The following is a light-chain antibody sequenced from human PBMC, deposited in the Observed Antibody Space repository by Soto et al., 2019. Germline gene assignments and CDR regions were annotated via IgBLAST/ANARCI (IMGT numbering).Light chain of an antibody. CDR2: EVT. CDR3: SSYAGGNSV. V-gene: IGLV2-8*01. Sequence: QSALTQPPSASGSPGQSVTISCTGTSSDVGNYNYVSWYQHHPGKAPKLIIYEVTKRPSGVPDRFSGSKSGNTASLTVSGLQAEDEADYYCSSYAGGNSVFCTGTKLTVL. J-gene: IGLJ1*01. CDR1: SSDVGNYNY.